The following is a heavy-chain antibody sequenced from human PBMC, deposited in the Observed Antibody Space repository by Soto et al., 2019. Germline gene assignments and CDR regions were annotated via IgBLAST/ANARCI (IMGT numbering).Heavy chain of an antibody. D-gene: IGHD7-27*01. Sequence: EVQLLESGGGLVQPGGSLRLSCAASGFTFSSYAMSWVRQAPGKGLEWVSAISGRGGSTDYADSVKGRFTISRDNSNTALYLQMNSQRAEDTAVYYCAKEDLGWDYFDYWGQGTLVTVSS. CDR2: ISGRGGST. CDR1: GFTFSSYA. J-gene: IGHJ4*02. CDR3: AKEDLGWDYFDY. V-gene: IGHV3-23*01.